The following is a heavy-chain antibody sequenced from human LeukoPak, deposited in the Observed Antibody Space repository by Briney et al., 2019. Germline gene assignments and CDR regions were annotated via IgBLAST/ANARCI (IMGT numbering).Heavy chain of an antibody. CDR2: ISSNGDST. CDR3: AREYYYEELDY. D-gene: IGHD3-22*01. CDR1: GFTFSSYP. Sequence: GGSLRLSCAASGFTFSSYPMHWVRQAPGKGLEYVSGISSNGDSTYYANSVKGRFTISRDNSKNTLYLQMGSLRAEDMAVYYCAREYYYEELDYWGQGTPVTVSS. J-gene: IGHJ4*02. V-gene: IGHV3-64*01.